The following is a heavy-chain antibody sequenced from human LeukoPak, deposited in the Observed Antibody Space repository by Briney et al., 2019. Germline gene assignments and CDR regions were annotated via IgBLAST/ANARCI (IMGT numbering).Heavy chain of an antibody. V-gene: IGHV1-8*01. J-gene: IGHJ6*02. CDR1: GYTFTSYD. D-gene: IGHD4-17*01. CDR2: MNPNSGNT. Sequence: GASVKVSCKASGYTFTSYDINWVRQATGQGLEWMGWMNPNSGNTGYAQKFQGRVTMTRNTSISTAYMELSSLRSEDTAVYYCARGRAEQPGPMTTVTTGYYYYGMDVWGQGTTVTVSS. CDR3: ARGRAEQPGPMTTVTTGYYYYGMDV.